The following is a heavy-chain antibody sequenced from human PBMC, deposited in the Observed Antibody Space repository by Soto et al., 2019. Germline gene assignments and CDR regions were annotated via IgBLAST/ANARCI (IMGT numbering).Heavy chain of an antibody. CDR3: ARYSSSVTCHGFDP. V-gene: IGHV4-61*01. D-gene: IGHD2-2*01. CDR1: GGCVSSVSYY. J-gene: IGHJ5*02. CDR2: IYYSVST. Sequence: SETLSLTCTVSGGCVSSVSYYWSWIRQPPGKGLEWIGYIYYSVSTNYNPSLKSRVTMSVDTSKNQFSLKLSSVTAADTAVYYCARYSSSVTCHGFDPWGQGTLVTVSS.